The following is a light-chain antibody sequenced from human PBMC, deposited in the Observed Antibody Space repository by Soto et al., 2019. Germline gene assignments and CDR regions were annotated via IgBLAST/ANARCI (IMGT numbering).Light chain of an antibody. CDR3: SSYTTSTTLGV. Sequence: QSALTQPASVSGSPGQSITISCTGTSSDVGTYNHVSWYQQHPGKAPKLMIYDVSNRPSGVSNRFSGSKSGNTASLTISGLQAEYEANYSCSSYTTSTTLGVVGTGTKVTVL. CDR2: DVS. J-gene: IGLJ1*01. V-gene: IGLV2-14*01. CDR1: SSDVGTYNH.